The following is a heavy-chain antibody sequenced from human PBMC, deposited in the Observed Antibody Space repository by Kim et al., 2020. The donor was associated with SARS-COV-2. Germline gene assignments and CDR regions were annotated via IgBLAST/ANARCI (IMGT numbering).Heavy chain of an antibody. CDR3: ARGGGAMEPHDP. D-gene: IGHD5-18*01. V-gene: IGHV5-51*01. Sequence: RYSPSFQGQVTISADKSISTAYLQWSGLKASDTAMYYCARGGGAMEPHDPWGQGTLVTVSS. J-gene: IGHJ5*02.